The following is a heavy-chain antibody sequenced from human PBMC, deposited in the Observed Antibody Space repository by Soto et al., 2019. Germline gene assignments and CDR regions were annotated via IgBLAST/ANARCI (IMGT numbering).Heavy chain of an antibody. CDR2: IVVGSGNT. CDR3: GAISGYDSSGYYYYYGMDV. V-gene: IGHV1-58*02. CDR1: GSTFTSSA. J-gene: IGHJ6*02. Sequence: SVKVSCKASGSTFTSSAMQWVRQARGQRLEWIGWIVVGSGNTNYAQKFQERVTITRDMSTSTAYMELSSLRSEDTAVYYCGAISGYDSSGYYYYYGMDVWGQGTTVTVSS. D-gene: IGHD3-22*01.